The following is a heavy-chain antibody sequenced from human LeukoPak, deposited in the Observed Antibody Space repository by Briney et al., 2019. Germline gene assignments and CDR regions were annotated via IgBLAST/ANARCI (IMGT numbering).Heavy chain of an antibody. CDR1: GGSISTYY. D-gene: IGHD6-6*01. CDR3: ARAPSAKNSSPYFFDY. V-gene: IGHV4-59*01. CDR2: IYYSGST. Sequence: SETLSLTCTVSGGSISTYYWSWIRQPPGKGLEWIGYIYYSGSTNYNPSLKSRVTISVDTSKNQFSLKLSSVTAADTAVYYCARAPSAKNSSPYFFDYWGREPWSPSPQ. J-gene: IGHJ4*02.